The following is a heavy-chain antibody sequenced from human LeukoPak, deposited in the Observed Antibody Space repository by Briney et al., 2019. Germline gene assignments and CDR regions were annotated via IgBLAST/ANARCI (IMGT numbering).Heavy chain of an antibody. J-gene: IGHJ4*02. CDR2: ISYDGSNK. Sequence: PGGSLRLSCAASGFTFSSYGMHWVRQAPGKGLEWVAVISYDGSNKYYADSVKGRFTISRDNAENSLYLQMNSLRDEDTAVYYCATGGGGYWGQGTLVTVSS. CDR3: ATGGGGY. V-gene: IGHV3-30*03. D-gene: IGHD2-15*01. CDR1: GFTFSSYG.